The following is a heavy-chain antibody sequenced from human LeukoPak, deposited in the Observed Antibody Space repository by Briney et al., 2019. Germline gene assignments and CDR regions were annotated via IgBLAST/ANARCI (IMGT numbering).Heavy chain of an antibody. CDR3: ARMHSSGWPLEPFDF. CDR1: GYIFTNYA. V-gene: IGHV1-18*01. D-gene: IGHD6-19*01. CDR2: ISAYNGNT. Sequence: ASVKVSCKASGYIFTNYAISWVRQAPGQGLEWMGWISAYNGNTNYAQKFQGRVTMTTDTSTSTAYMELRSLRFDDTAVYYCARMHSSGWPLEPFDFWGQGTMDTVSS. J-gene: IGHJ3*01.